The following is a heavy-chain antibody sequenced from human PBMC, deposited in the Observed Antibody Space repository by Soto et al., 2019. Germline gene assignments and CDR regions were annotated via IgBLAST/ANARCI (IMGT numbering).Heavy chain of an antibody. D-gene: IGHD2-8*01. CDR3: ATFKQTPNGIDF. Sequence: QVQLVQSGAEVKKPGASVKVSCKASGYTFTAYYLYWVRQAPGQGLEWVGRINPKSGDTNYAQTFQGRVTMTRDTYISTAYLEVSNLRSDDTAFYYYATFKQTPNGIDFWGQGTLVPVS. V-gene: IGHV1-2*06. CDR2: INPKSGDT. J-gene: IGHJ4*02. CDR1: GYTFTAYY.